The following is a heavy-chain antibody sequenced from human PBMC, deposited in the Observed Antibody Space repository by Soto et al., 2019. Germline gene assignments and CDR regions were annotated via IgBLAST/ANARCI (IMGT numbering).Heavy chain of an antibody. D-gene: IGHD1-26*01. Sequence: SGGSLRLSCVASEFTFSHYAMNWVRQAPGKGLEWVSSISAKSDRMYLADPVQGRFTISRDNSKNTLFLQMNSLSAEDTAVYYCAKGQLSIGSPLFDSWGQGTQVTVS. CDR1: EFTFSHYA. J-gene: IGHJ4*02. CDR2: ISAKSDRM. V-gene: IGHV3-23*01. CDR3: AKGQLSIGSPLFDS.